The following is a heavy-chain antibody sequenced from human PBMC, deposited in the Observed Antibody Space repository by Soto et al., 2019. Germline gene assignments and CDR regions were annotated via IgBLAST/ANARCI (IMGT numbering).Heavy chain of an antibody. CDR3: ATVNRYNWKPFDY. D-gene: IGHD1-20*01. J-gene: IGHJ4*02. V-gene: IGHV1-24*01. CDR1: GYTLTELS. CDR2: FDPEDGET. Sequence: ASVKVSCKVSGYTLTELSMNWVRQAPGKGLEWMGGFDPEDGETIYAQKFQGRVTMTEDTSTDTAYMELSSLRSEDTAVYYCATVNRYNWKPFDYWGQGTLVTVSS.